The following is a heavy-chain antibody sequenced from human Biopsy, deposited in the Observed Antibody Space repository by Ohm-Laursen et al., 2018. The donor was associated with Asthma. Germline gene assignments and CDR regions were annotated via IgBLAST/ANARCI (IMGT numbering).Heavy chain of an antibody. V-gene: IGHV3-53*01. CDR2: IYNGGTS. D-gene: IGHD6-19*01. Sequence: SLRLSCAASGFTVSRDHMFWVRPAPGKGLEWVSVIYNGGTSHTADSVRGRFTISRDFSKNTLHLQMHSLRVEDTAVYYCARGDSSGWSHYYFDYWGQGTLVTVSS. J-gene: IGHJ4*02. CDR3: ARGDSSGWSHYYFDY. CDR1: GFTVSRDH.